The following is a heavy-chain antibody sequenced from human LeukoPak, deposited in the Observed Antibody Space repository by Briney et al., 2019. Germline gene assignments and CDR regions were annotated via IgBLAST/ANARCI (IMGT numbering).Heavy chain of an antibody. D-gene: IGHD6-13*01. CDR1: GGSFSGYY. CDR3: AKEAGIASAIVYFDP. Sequence: SETLSLTCAVYGGSFSGYYWNWIRQPPGKGLEWIGEINHSGSTNYNPSLKSRVTISLDTSKNQLSLRLSSVTAADTAVYYCAKEAGIASAIVYFDPWGQGTLVTVSS. V-gene: IGHV4-34*01. CDR2: INHSGST. J-gene: IGHJ5*02.